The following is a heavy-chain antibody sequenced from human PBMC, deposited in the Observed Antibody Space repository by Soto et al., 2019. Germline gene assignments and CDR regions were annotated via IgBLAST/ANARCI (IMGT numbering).Heavy chain of an antibody. CDR3: AKDHDIVVVPAAPYFDY. CDR2: ISGSGGST. Sequence: VGSLRLSCAASGFTFSSYAMSWVRQAPGKGLEWVSAISGSGGSTYYADSVKGRFTISRDNSKNTLYLQMNSLRAEDTAVYYCAKDHDIVVVPAAPYFDYWGQGTLVTVSS. CDR1: GFTFSSYA. V-gene: IGHV3-23*01. D-gene: IGHD2-2*01. J-gene: IGHJ4*02.